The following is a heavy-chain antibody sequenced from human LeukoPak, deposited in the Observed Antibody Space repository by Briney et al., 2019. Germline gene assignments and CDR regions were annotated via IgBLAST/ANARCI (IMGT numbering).Heavy chain of an antibody. Sequence: GGSLTLSCAASGFTFSSFGMHWVRQTPGKGLEWVTFIHNYETTEYYADSVKGRFTISRDNSKNTVYLQMNSLRVEDAAVYYCAKDDPTGRYLWGQGTLVTVSS. CDR3: AKDDPTGRYL. V-gene: IGHV3-30*02. CDR1: GFTFSSFG. CDR2: IHNYETTE. J-gene: IGHJ4*02. D-gene: IGHD1-26*01.